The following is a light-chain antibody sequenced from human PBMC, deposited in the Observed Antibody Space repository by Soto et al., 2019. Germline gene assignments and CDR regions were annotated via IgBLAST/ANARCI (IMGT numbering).Light chain of an antibody. CDR2: EDS. J-gene: IGLJ2*01. CDR1: SSDVGGYNY. Sequence: QSVLTQPASVSGSPGQSITISCTGTSSDVGGYNYVSWYQQHPGKAPKLMIYEDSNRPSGVSNRFSGSKSGNTASLTISGLQAEDEADYYCSSYTSSSTLFGGGTKLTVL. CDR3: SSYTSSSTL. V-gene: IGLV2-14*01.